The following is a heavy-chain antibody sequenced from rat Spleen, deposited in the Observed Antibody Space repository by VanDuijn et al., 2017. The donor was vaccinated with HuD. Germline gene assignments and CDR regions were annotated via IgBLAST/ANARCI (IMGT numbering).Heavy chain of an antibody. D-gene: IGHD1-12*02. CDR2: ISSGGNT. V-gene: IGHV2S12*01. CDR1: GFSLTSNG. J-gene: IGHJ4*01. Sequence: QVQLVESGPGLVQPSQTLSLTCTVSGFSLTSNGISWVRQPPGKGLEWIAAISSGGNTYYNSALKSRLSISRDTSKSLVFLKMNSLQPEDTGTYYCARQTYYDGSPYVMGAWGQGASVTVSS. CDR3: ARQTYYDGSPYVMGA.